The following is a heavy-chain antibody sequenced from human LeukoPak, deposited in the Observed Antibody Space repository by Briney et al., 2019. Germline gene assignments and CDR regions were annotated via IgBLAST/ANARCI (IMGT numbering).Heavy chain of an antibody. J-gene: IGHJ4*02. CDR2: IYYSGST. D-gene: IGHD6-13*01. V-gene: IGHV4-39*01. CDR3: ARHDGIAAPHNY. CDR1: GGSISSSSYY. Sequence: SETLSLTCTVSGGSISSSSYYWGWIRQPPGKGLEWIGSIYYSGSTYYNPSLKSRVTISVDTSKNQFSLKLSSVTAADTAVYYCARHDGIAAPHNYWGQGTLVTVSS.